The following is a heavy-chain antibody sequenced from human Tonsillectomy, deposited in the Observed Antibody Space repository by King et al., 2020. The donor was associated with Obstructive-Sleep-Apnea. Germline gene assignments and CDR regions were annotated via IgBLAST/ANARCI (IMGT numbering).Heavy chain of an antibody. CDR2: ISGSGGST. V-gene: IGHV3-23*04. CDR3: AKDWAGTGWHEYFDY. CDR1: GFTFSSYT. D-gene: IGHD6-25*01. J-gene: IGHJ4*02. Sequence: VQLVQSGGGLVQPGGSLRLSCAVSGFTFSSYTMSWVRQAPGKGLEWVSAISGSGGSTYYADPVKGRFTISRDNSQNTLYLQMNSLRAEDTAVYYCAKDWAGTGWHEYFDYWGQGTLVTVSS.